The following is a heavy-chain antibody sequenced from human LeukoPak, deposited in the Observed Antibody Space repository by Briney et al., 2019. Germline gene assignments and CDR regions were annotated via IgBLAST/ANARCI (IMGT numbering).Heavy chain of an antibody. CDR2: INPNSGGT. J-gene: IGHJ4*02. V-gene: IGHV1-2*04. CDR3: ARAVRGDYAYLVY. Sequence: GASVKVSCKASGYTFTGYYTHWVRQAPGKGLEWMGWINPNSGGTNYAQKFQGWVTMTRDTSISTAYMELSRLRSDDTAVYYYARAVRGDYAYLVYWGQGTLVTVSS. D-gene: IGHD4-17*01. CDR1: GYTFTGYY.